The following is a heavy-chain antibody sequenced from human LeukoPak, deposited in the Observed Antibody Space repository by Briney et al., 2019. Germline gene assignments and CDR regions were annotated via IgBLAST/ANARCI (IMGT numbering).Heavy chain of an antibody. J-gene: IGHJ4*02. CDR3: ARENTQTTSPVNY. V-gene: IGHV1-2*02. D-gene: IGHD4-17*01. CDR1: GYTFTDYY. CDR2: INPNSGGR. Sequence: ASVKVSCKASGYTFTDYYIHWVRQAPGQGLEXXGWINPNSGGRNYAQNFQGRVTMTRDTSISTAYMELSRLTSDDTAVYYCARENTQTTSPVNYWGQGTLVTVSS.